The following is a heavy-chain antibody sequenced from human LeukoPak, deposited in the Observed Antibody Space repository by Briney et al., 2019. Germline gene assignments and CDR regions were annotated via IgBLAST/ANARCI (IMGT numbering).Heavy chain of an antibody. V-gene: IGHV5-51*01. CDR1: GYSFTSYW. CDR3: ARSLRYCSGGSCYYYYYYMDV. D-gene: IGHD2-15*01. J-gene: IGHJ6*03. CDR2: IYPGDSDT. Sequence: GESLKISCKGSGYSFTSYWIGWVRQMPGKGLEWMGIIYPGDSDTRYSSSFQGQVTISADKSISTAYLQWSSLKASDTAMYYCARSLRYCSGGSCYYYYYYMDVWGKGTTVTVSS.